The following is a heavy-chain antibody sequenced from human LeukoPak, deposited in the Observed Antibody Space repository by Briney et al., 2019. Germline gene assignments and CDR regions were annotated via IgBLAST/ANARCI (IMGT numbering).Heavy chain of an antibody. CDR3: ARDVEASNFWTGYSY. CDR1: GFTFSSYA. Sequence: GGSLRLSCAASGFTFSSYAMSWVRQAPGKGLEWVANIKQDGSEKYYVDSLKGRFTISRDNAKSSLFLQMNSLRAEDTAVYYCARDVEASNFWTGYSYWGQGSLVTVSS. V-gene: IGHV3-7*01. CDR2: IKQDGSEK. D-gene: IGHD3/OR15-3a*01. J-gene: IGHJ4*02.